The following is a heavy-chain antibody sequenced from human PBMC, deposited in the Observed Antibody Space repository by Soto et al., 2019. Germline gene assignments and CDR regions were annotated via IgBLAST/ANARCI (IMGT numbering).Heavy chain of an antibody. D-gene: IGHD3-22*01. CDR1: GGSISSSSYY. J-gene: IGHJ4*02. CDR2: IYYSGST. CDR3: ARHGPSAPRRFFDS. V-gene: IGHV4-39*01. Sequence: SETLSLTCSVSGGSISSSSYYWGWIRQPPGKGLEWIGSIYYSGSTYYNPSLKSRVAMSVDTSRNQFSLKLSSVTPPDTAVYYCARHGPSAPRRFFDSWGQGSLVNVSS.